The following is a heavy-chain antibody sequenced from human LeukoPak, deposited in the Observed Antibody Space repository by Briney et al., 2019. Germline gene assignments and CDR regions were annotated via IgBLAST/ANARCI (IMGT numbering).Heavy chain of an antibody. CDR2: ISGSGGST. V-gene: IGHV3-23*01. Sequence: GGSLRLSCAASGFTFSSYAMSWVRQAPGKGLEWVSAISGSGGSTYYADSVKGRFTISRDNSKNTLYLQMNSLRAEDTAVYCCASTRWDIVLMVYAISGWFDPWGQGTLVTVSS. J-gene: IGHJ5*02. CDR1: GFTFSSYA. CDR3: ASTRWDIVLMVYAISGWFDP. D-gene: IGHD2-8*01.